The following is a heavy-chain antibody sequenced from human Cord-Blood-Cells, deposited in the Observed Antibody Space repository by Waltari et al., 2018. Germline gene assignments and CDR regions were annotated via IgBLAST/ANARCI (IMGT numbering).Heavy chain of an antibody. Sequence: QVQLQQWGAGLLKPSETLSLTCAVYGGSFSCYYWSWIRQPPGKGLEWIGEINHSGSNNYNPSLKIRVTISVDTSKNQFSLKLSSVTAADTAVYYCARGLTGPYYWGQGTLVTVSS. CDR3: ARGLTGPYY. CDR1: GGSFSCYY. J-gene: IGHJ4*02. D-gene: IGHD7-27*01. CDR2: INHSGSN. V-gene: IGHV4-34*01.